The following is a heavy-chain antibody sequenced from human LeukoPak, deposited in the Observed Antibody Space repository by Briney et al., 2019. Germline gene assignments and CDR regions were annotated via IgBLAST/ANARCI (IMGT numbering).Heavy chain of an antibody. CDR1: GGSISSSSYY. CDR2: IYYSGST. V-gene: IGHV4-39*07. D-gene: IGHD5-24*01. Sequence: SETLSLTCTASGGSISSSSYYWGWIRQPPGKGLEWIGSIYYSGSTYYNPSLKSRVTISVDTSKNQFSLKLSSVTAADTAVYYCASGFSWRWLQLSWFDPWGQGTLVTVSS. J-gene: IGHJ5*02. CDR3: ASGFSWRWLQLSWFDP.